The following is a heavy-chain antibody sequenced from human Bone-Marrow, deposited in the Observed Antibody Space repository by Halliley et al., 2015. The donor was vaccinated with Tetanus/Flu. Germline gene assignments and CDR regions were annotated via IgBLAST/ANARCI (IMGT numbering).Heavy chain of an antibody. D-gene: IGHD3-3*01. V-gene: IGHV3-74*01. CDR3: TGALSDADDFWSGYYTGEGKYNSGMDV. Sequence: YAESVKGRFTISRDNAKNTVYLQMNSRRAEDTAVYYCTGALSDADDFWSGYYTGEGKYNSGMDVWGQGTTVTVSS. J-gene: IGHJ6*02.